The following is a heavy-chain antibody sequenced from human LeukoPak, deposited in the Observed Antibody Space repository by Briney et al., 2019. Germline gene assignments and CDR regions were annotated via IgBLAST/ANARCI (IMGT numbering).Heavy chain of an antibody. CDR3: ARDDAAAAGGY. CDR1: GYTFTSYG. D-gene: IGHD6-13*01. CDR2: ISAYKGNT. J-gene: IGHJ4*02. Sequence: GASVKLSCKASGYTFTSYGMSWVRQAPGQGLEWMGWISAYKGNTNYAQKFQGRVTMTTDTSTSTAYMELRSLRSDDTAVYYCARDDAAAAGGYWGQGTLVTVSS. V-gene: IGHV1-18*01.